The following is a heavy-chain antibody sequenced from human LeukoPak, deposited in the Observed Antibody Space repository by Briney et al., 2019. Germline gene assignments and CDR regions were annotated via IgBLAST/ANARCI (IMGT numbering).Heavy chain of an antibody. J-gene: IGHJ5*02. CDR2: ISPSTTHT. CDR1: GFTFNDYY. D-gene: IGHD1-26*01. V-gene: IGHV3-11*03. Sequence: GGSLRLSCAASGFTFNDYYMSWSRQAPGKGLEWLSYISPSTTHTSYADSVKGRFTISRDNAKNLLFLQMHSLRAEDTAVYYCARGGHGAADQWGQGTLVTVSP. CDR3: ARGGHGAADQ.